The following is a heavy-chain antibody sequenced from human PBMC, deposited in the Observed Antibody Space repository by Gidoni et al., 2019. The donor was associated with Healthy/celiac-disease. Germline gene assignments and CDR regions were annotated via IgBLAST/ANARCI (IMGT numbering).Heavy chain of an antibody. CDR2: IWYDGSNK. CDR1: GFTFSSYG. J-gene: IGHJ3*02. Sequence: QVQLVESGGGVVQPGRSLRLSCAASGFTFSSYGMPWVRQAPGKGLEWVAVIWYDGSNKYYADSVKGRFTISRDNSKNTLYLQMNSRRAEDTAVYYCARDDHEGAFDIWGQGTMVTVSS. CDR3: ARDDHEGAFDI. V-gene: IGHV3-33*01.